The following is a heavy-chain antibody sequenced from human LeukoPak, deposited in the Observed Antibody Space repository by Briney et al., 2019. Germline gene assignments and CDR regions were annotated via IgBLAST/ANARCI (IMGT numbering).Heavy chain of an antibody. Sequence: GESLKISCKGSGYSFTTYWIGWVRQMPGKGLEWMGVIYPGDSDTRYSPSFQGQVTISADKSISTAYLQWSSLKASDTAMYYCARQYYYDSSGYYDGFGYWGQGTLVTVSS. CDR2: IYPGDSDT. V-gene: IGHV5-51*01. D-gene: IGHD3-22*01. CDR1: GYSFTTYW. J-gene: IGHJ4*02. CDR3: ARQYYYDSSGYYDGFGY.